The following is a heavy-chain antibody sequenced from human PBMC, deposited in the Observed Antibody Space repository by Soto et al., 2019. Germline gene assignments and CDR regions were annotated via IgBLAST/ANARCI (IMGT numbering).Heavy chain of an antibody. CDR1: GFSFSDYY. V-gene: IGHV3-72*01. D-gene: IGHD3-22*01. CDR2: TRNKASSYTT. J-gene: IGHJ4*02. CDR3: AREGSSSGPDYEY. Sequence: GGSLRLSCAASGFSFSDYYINWVRQAPGKGLERVGRTRNKASSYTTDYAAFVKGRFTISRDDSKNLIYLQMNSLKTEDTAVYYCAREGSSSGPDYEYWGQGT.